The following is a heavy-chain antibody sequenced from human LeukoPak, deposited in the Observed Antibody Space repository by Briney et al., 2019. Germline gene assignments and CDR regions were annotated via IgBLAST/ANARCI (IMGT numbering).Heavy chain of an antibody. J-gene: IGHJ5*02. D-gene: IGHD3-10*01. CDR2: IYHSGST. CDR1: GGSISSSNW. V-gene: IGHV4-4*02. Sequence: SGTLSLTCAVSGGSISSSNWWSWVRQPPGKGLEWIGEIYHSGSTNYKPSLKSRVTISVDKSKNQFSLKLSSVTAADTAVYYCARDRKYYYGSGNYRWFDPWGQGTLVTVSS. CDR3: ARDRKYYYGSGNYRWFDP.